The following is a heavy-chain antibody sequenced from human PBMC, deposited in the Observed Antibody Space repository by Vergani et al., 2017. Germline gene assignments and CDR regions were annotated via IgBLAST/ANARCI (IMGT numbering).Heavy chain of an antibody. Sequence: EVQLLESGGGLVQPGGSLRLSCAASGFTFSSYAMSWVRQAPGKGLEWVSAISGSGGSTYYADSVKGRFTISRDNSKNTLYLQMNSLRAEDTAVYYCARASLTLNYYGSGSAPLLDYWGQGTLVTVSS. D-gene: IGHD3-10*01. V-gene: IGHV3-23*01. J-gene: IGHJ4*02. CDR1: GFTFSSYA. CDR3: ARASLTLNYYGSGSAPLLDY. CDR2: ISGSGGST.